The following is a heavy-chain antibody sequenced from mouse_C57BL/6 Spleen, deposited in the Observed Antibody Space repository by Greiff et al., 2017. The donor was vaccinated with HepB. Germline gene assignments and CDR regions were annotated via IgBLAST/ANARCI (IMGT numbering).Heavy chain of an antibody. CDR1: GFTFSSYT. J-gene: IGHJ3*01. CDR2: ISGGGGNT. D-gene: IGHD4-1*01. CDR3: ARRSGTGFAY. V-gene: IGHV5-9*04. Sequence: GQRVESGGGLVKPGGSLKLSCAASGFTFSSYTMSWVRQTPEKRLEWVATISGGGGNTYYPDSVKGRFTISRDNAKNTLYLQMSSLRSEDTALYYCARRSGTGFAYWGQGTLVTVSA.